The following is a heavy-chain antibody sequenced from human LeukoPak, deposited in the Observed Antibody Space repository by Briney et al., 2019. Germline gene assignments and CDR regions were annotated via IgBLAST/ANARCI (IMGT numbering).Heavy chain of an antibody. CDR2: IYTSGST. Sequence: PSETLSLTCTVSGGSISSGSYYWSWIRQPAGKGLEWIGRIYTSGSTNYNPSLKSRVTISVDKSKNQFSLKLSSVTAADTAVYYCARHMSVSYDAFDLWGRGTTVTVSS. V-gene: IGHV4-61*02. CDR1: GGSISSGSYY. D-gene: IGHD3-10*01. J-gene: IGHJ3*01. CDR3: ARHMSVSYDAFDL.